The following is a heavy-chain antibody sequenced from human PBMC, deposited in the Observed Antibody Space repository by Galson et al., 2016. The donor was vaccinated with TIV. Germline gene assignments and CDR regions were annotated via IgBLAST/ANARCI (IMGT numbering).Heavy chain of an antibody. Sequence: SVKVSCKASGDTFTGYYVHWVRQAPGQGLEWMGWIDPRRVAPNYAQKFQGRVTMTRDTSISTAHMELTRLTPEDTAVYYCARARYGDYFDYWGQGTLVTVSS. CDR2: IDPRRVAP. V-gene: IGHV1-2*02. CDR1: GDTFTGYY. J-gene: IGHJ4*02. D-gene: IGHD4-17*01. CDR3: ARARYGDYFDY.